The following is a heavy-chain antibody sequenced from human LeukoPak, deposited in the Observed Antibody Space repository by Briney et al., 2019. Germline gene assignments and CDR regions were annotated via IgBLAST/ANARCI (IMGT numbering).Heavy chain of an antibody. J-gene: IGHJ4*02. Sequence: SETLSLTCTVSGGSISSSSYYWGWIRQPPGKGLEWIGSIYYSGSTYYNPSLKSRVTISVDTSKNQFSLKLSSVTAADTAVYYCARLAAAGTIDYWGQGTLVTVSS. CDR1: GGSISSSSYY. CDR2: IYYSGST. D-gene: IGHD6-13*01. V-gene: IGHV4-39*07. CDR3: ARLAAAGTIDY.